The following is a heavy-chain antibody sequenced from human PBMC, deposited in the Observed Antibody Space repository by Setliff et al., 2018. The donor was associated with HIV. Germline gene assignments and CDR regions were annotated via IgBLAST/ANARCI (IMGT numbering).Heavy chain of an antibody. CDR1: GQFISDGYY. Sequence: SETLSLTCTVSGQFISDGYYWDWIRQPPGKGLEWIGSVYHSGKTYYNPSLKSRVTMSADTSKNQISLMLRSMTAADTAVYYCAKHDFGEGSCFDPWGQGSLVTVSS. V-gene: IGHV4-38-2*02. D-gene: IGHD3-16*01. CDR2: VYHSGKT. J-gene: IGHJ5*02. CDR3: AKHDFGEGSCFDP.